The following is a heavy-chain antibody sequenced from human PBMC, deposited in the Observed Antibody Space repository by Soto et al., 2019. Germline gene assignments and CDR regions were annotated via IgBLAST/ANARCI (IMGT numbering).Heavy chain of an antibody. J-gene: IGHJ5*01. Sequence: EVHLLESGGGLVQPGGSPRLSCAASGFSFSTFAMNWVRQAPGKGLEWVSGISATGGLTYYADSVKGRFTISRDNSKNVLYLQINSVSPDDTALYYCAREIGAPRGWFDSWGQGTLVTVSS. CDR1: GFSFSTFA. CDR2: ISATGGLT. V-gene: IGHV3-23*01. CDR3: AREIGAPRGWFDS. D-gene: IGHD1-26*01.